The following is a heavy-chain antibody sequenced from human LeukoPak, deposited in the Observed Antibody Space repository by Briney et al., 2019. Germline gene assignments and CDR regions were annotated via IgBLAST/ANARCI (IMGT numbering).Heavy chain of an antibody. CDR3: ARSCRILDIVATIRARLGGNGFDI. CDR2: IYHSGIT. V-gene: IGHV4-38-2*02. J-gene: IGHJ3*02. CDR1: GYSIRSGFY. D-gene: IGHD5-12*01. Sequence: SETLSLTCTVSGYSIRSGFYWGWIRQPPGKGPEWIGNIYHSGITYNTPSLKSRVTISVDTSKNQFYLKLSSVTAADKAVYYCARSCRILDIVATIRARLGGNGFDIWGQGTMVTVSS.